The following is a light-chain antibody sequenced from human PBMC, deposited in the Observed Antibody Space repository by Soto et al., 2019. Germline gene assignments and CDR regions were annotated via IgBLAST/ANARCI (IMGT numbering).Light chain of an antibody. V-gene: IGLV2-14*01. J-gene: IGLJ3*02. CDR3: SSYTSSSTVV. CDR1: SSDVGNYNY. CDR2: KVS. Sequence: QSALTQPASVSGSPGQSITISCTGTSSDVGNYNYVSWYQQHPGKAPKLMISKVSDRPSGVSNRFSGSKSGNTASLTISGLQAEDEADYYCSSYTSSSTVVFGGGTKLTVL.